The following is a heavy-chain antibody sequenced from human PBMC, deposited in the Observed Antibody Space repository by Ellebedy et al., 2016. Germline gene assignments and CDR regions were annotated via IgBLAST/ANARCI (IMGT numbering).Heavy chain of an antibody. CDR2: ISAGGDIT. CDR3: RQGHYADY. Sequence: GESLKISCVASGFTFRNFFMSWVRQAPGGGLEWVSTISAGGDITFSADSVKGRFTISRDNSRNTLHLQMNNLRGEDTAVYYCRQGHYADYWGQGTLVTVSS. CDR1: GFTFRNFF. V-gene: IGHV3-23*01. J-gene: IGHJ4*02.